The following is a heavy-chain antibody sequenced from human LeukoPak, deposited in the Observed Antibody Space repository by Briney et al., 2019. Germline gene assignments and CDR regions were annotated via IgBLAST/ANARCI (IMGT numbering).Heavy chain of an antibody. CDR3: ARSTVTTNPFDY. CDR2: IFPDDSDT. D-gene: IGHD4-11*01. Sequence: GESLKISCKGSGYSFTTNWIAWVRQMPGKGLEWMGIIFPDDSDTRYSPSFQGQVTISADKSVSTAYLQWSSLKASDTAIYYCARSTVTTNPFDYWGQGTLVTVSS. J-gene: IGHJ4*02. CDR1: GYSFTTNW. V-gene: IGHV5-51*01.